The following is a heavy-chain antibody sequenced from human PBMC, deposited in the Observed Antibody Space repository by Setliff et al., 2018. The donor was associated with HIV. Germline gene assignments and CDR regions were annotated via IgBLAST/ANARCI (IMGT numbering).Heavy chain of an antibody. CDR2: IIPLFGRA. D-gene: IGHD3-10*01. CDR1: GGILSTYA. Sequence: PSVKVSCKASGGILSTYATIWVRQAPGQGLEWLGGIIPLFGRASYAQKFQGRVTITADESTNTAYMELSSLRSGDTAVYYCARETAPAHYYGSGSYRLHAFDVWGQGTMVTVSS. CDR3: ARETAPAHYYGSGSYRLHAFDV. V-gene: IGHV1-69*13. J-gene: IGHJ3*01.